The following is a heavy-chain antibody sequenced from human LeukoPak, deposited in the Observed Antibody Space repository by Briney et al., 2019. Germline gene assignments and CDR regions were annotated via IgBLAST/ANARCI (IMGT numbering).Heavy chain of an antibody. D-gene: IGHD6-13*01. V-gene: IGHV4-59*01. CDR3: ARGWYRESFDY. CDR1: GGSISSYY. CDR2: IYYSGST. J-gene: IGHJ4*02. Sequence: SETLSLTCTVSGGSISSYYWSWIRQPPGKGLEWIGYIYYSGSTNYNPSLKSRVTMSVDTSKNQFSLKLSSVTAADTAVYYCARGWYRESFDYWGQGTLVTVSS.